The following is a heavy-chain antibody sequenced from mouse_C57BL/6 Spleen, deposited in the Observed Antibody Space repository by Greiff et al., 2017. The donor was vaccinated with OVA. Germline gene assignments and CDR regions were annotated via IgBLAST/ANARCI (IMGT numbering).Heavy chain of an antibody. D-gene: IGHD1-1*01. CDR2: IYPGDGDT. CDR1: GYAFSSYW. Sequence: VQLQQSGAELVKPGASVKISCKASGYAFSSYWMNWVKQRPGQGLEWIGQIYPGDGDTNYNGKFKGKATLTADKSSSTAYMQLSSLTSEDSAVYCGARGGFYGSSSFAYWGQGTLVTVSA. V-gene: IGHV1-80*01. CDR3: ARGGFYGSSSFAY. J-gene: IGHJ3*01.